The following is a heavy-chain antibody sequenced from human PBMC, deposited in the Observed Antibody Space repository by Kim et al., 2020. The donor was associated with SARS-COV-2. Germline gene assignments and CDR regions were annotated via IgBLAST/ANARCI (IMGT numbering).Heavy chain of an antibody. CDR1: GYTFTDYH. CDR3: ARDLTESSDNAFDI. D-gene: IGHD2-15*01. J-gene: IGHJ3*02. V-gene: IGHV1-2*02. Sequence: ASVKVSCRASGYTFTDYHMHWVRQAPGQGLEWMGWINPNSRDTIYAQSFQGRVTVTRDTSISTAYVELSRLRSDDTAMYYCARDLTESSDNAFDIWGQGTMVTVSS. CDR2: INPNSRDT.